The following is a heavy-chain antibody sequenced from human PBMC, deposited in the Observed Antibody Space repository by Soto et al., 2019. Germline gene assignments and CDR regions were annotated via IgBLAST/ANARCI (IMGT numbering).Heavy chain of an antibody. CDR1: GYTFTGYF. CDR3: ARLASWAARDWFDP. Sequence: QVQLVQYGAEVKKPGASVKVSCMASGYTFTGYFIHWVREVPGQGLEYMGWINPNTGGTDYAQKFQGRVTMTRDTSISTVFMEMKRLTSDDTAVYYCARLASWAARDWFDPWGQGTLVTVSS. CDR2: INPNTGGT. V-gene: IGHV1-2*02. J-gene: IGHJ5*02. D-gene: IGHD2-15*01.